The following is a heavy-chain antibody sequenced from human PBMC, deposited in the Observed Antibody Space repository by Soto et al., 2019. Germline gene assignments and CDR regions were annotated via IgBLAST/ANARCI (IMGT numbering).Heavy chain of an antibody. V-gene: IGHV1-46*03. CDR1: GYTFTSYY. J-gene: IGHJ6*03. D-gene: IGHD6-13*01. CDR3: AREGIAAAVSNGYYYYMDV. CDR2: INPSGGST. Sequence: ASVKVSCKASGYTFTSYYMHWVRQAPGQGLEWMGIINPSGGSTSYAQKFQGRVTMTRDTSTSTVYMELSSLRSEDTAVYYCAREGIAAAVSNGYYYYMDVWGKGTTVTVSS.